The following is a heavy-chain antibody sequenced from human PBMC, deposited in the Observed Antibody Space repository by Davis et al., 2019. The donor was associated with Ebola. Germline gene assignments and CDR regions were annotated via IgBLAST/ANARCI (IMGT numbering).Heavy chain of an antibody. CDR1: GLTVSSNY. CDR3: AKRGGRTVTTGSYGMDV. J-gene: IGHJ6*02. V-gene: IGHV3-66*01. D-gene: IGHD4-17*01. Sequence: GESLKISCAASGLTVSSNYMSWVRQAPGKGLEWVSVIYSGGSTYYADSVKGRFTISRDTSKNTLYLQMNSLRAEDTAVYYCAKRGGRTVTTGSYGMDVWGQGTTVTVSS. CDR2: IYSGGST.